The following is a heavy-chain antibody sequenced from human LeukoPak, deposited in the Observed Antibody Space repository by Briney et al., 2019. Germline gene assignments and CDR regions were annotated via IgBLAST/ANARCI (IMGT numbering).Heavy chain of an antibody. Sequence: GGSLRLSCVASGFSFSSYSMKWVRQAPGKGLECVSYISYSSSPIYYADSVKGRFTISRDNAKSSLYLQMNSLRAEDTAVYYCARGFHPWGQGTLVIVSS. CDR1: GFSFSSYS. CDR3: ARGFHP. V-gene: IGHV3-48*01. J-gene: IGHJ5*02. CDR2: ISYSSSPI.